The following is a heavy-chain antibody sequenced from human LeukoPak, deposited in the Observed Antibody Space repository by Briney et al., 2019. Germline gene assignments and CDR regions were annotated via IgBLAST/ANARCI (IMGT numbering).Heavy chain of an antibody. D-gene: IGHD3-10*01. Sequence: PGGSLRLSCAASRFTFSNYWMSWVRQAPGKGLEWVANIKQDASEKYYVDSVKGRFTISRDNAKKSLYLEMNSLRVEDTAVYYCVRDVYGWGPSSAFDIWGQGTMVTVSS. CDR1: RFTFSNYW. CDR2: IKQDASEK. J-gene: IGHJ3*02. CDR3: VRDVYGWGPSSAFDI. V-gene: IGHV3-7*01.